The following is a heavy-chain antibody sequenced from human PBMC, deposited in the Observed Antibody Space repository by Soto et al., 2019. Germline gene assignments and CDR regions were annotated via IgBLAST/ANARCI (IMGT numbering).Heavy chain of an antibody. CDR2: ISSSGVGT. D-gene: IGHD6-6*01. CDR3: ARRARPDFYYMDV. Sequence: EVQLAESGGGLAQPGGSLRLSCAASGFTLSGYAMDWVRQAPGKGLEYVSGISSSGVGTYYADSVQGRFTISRDNSKNKVYLKMGSLRSNDMAVYYCARRARPDFYYMDVWGKGTTVTVSS. V-gene: IGHV3-64*07. CDR1: GFTLSGYA. J-gene: IGHJ6*03.